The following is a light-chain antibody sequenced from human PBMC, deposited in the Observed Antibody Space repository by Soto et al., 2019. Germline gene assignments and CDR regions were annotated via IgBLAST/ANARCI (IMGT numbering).Light chain of an antibody. CDR1: QSVSTK. V-gene: IGKV3-15*01. Sequence: EIVMTQPPATLSVSPGERATLSCRASQSVSTKLAWYQQKPGQAPRLLIFAASTRATDIPARFSGSGSGTAFTLTISSLQSADFAVYYCQQYNNWPPWTFGQGTKVEIK. J-gene: IGKJ1*01. CDR3: QQYNNWPPWT. CDR2: AAS.